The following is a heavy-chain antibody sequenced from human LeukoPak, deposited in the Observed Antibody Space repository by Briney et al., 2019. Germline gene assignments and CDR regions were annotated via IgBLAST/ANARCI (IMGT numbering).Heavy chain of an antibody. Sequence: SETLSLTCTVSGGSISGYYWSWIRQPPGKGLEWIGNIYHSGSISYNPSLKSRVTISVDTSKNQFSLKLGSVTAADTAVYYCARDLREDPYYFDYWGQGTLVTVSS. D-gene: IGHD5/OR15-5a*01. CDR3: ARDLREDPYYFDY. V-gene: IGHV4-59*01. J-gene: IGHJ4*02. CDR1: GGSISGYY. CDR2: IYHSGSI.